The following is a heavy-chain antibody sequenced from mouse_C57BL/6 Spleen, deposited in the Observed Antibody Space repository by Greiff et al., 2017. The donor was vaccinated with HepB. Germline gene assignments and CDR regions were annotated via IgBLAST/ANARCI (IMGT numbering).Heavy chain of an antibody. CDR3: ARVYDSLYWYFDV. V-gene: IGHV3-8*01. Sequence: EVQRVESGPGLAKPSQTLSLTCSVTGYSITSDYWNWIRKFPGNKLEYMGYISYSGSTYYNPSLKSRISITRDTSKNQYYLQLNSVTTEDTATYYCARVYDSLYWYFDVWGTGTTVTVSS. J-gene: IGHJ1*03. CDR2: ISYSGST. D-gene: IGHD2-3*01. CDR1: GYSITSDY.